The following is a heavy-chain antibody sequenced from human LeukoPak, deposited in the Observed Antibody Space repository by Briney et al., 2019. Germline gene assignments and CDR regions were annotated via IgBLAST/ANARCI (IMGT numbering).Heavy chain of an antibody. J-gene: IGHJ4*02. Sequence: SVKVSCKASGGTFSSYAISWVRQAPGQGLEWMGRIIPILGIANYAQKFQGRVTITADKSTGTAYMELSSLRSEDTAVYYCARDAPLGFDYLGYWGQGTLVTVSS. CDR1: GGTFSSYA. CDR3: ARDAPLGFDYLGY. V-gene: IGHV1-69*04. CDR2: IIPILGIA. D-gene: IGHD3-3*01.